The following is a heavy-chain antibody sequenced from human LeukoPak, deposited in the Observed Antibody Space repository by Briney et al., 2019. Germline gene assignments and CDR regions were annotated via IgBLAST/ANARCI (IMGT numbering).Heavy chain of an antibody. Sequence: GGSLRLSCAASGFIFSNYGMNWVRQAPGKGLEWVAAISASGSATSYADSVKGRFTISRDNSKNTLYLQMNSLRAEDTAVYHCAKDLRVGATDCYFDYWGQGTLVTVSS. CDR1: GFIFSNYG. CDR3: AKDLRVGATDCYFDY. D-gene: IGHD1-26*01. J-gene: IGHJ4*02. V-gene: IGHV3-23*01. CDR2: ISASGSAT.